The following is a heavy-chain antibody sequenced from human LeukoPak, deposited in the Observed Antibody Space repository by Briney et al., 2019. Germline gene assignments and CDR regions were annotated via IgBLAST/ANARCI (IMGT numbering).Heavy chain of an antibody. Sequence: GGSLRLSCAASGFTFSSYAMGWVRQAPGKGLEWVSAISGSGGSTYYADSVKGRFTISRDNSKNTLYLQMNSLRAEDTAVYYCAKVVITTFTSRTDDYWGQGTLVTVSS. V-gene: IGHV3-23*01. CDR2: ISGSGGST. CDR1: GFTFSSYA. CDR3: AKVVITTFTSRTDDY. D-gene: IGHD3-22*01. J-gene: IGHJ4*02.